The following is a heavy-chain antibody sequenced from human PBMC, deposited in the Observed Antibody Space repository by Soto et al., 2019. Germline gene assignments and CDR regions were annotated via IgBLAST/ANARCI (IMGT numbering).Heavy chain of an antibody. D-gene: IGHD3-9*01. CDR3: AGSSSGDWLHPITRILGYYYGMDV. CDR1: GGTFSSYA. Sequence: GASVKVSCKASGGTFSSYAISWVRQAPGQGLEWMGGIIPIFGTANYAQKFQGRVTITADKSTSTAYMELSSLRSEDTAVYYCAGSSSGDWLHPITRILGYYYGMDVWGQGTTVTVSS. J-gene: IGHJ6*02. V-gene: IGHV1-69*06. CDR2: IIPIFGTA.